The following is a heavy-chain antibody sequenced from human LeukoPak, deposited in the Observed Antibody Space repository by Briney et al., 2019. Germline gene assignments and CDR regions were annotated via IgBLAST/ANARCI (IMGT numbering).Heavy chain of an antibody. J-gene: IGHJ5*02. CDR1: GGSISSYY. V-gene: IGHV4-59*01. CDR3: ARGTVVAPGSFDP. D-gene: IGHD2-2*01. Sequence: SETLSLTCAVSGGSISSYYWSWIRQPPGKGLEWIGYIYYTGFTNYNPSHKGRVTMSVDTSKNQLSLELTSVTAADTAMYFCARGTVVAPGSFDPWGQGTLVTVS. CDR2: IYYTGFT.